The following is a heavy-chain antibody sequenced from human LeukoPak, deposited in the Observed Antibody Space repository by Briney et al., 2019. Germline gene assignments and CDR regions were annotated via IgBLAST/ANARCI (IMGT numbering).Heavy chain of an antibody. CDR3: ARFGYYDSSGYSFDY. CDR2: IYHSGST. D-gene: IGHD3-22*01. V-gene: IGHV4-30-2*01. CDR1: GGSISSGGYS. J-gene: IGHJ4*02. Sequence: SQTLSLTCAVSGGSISSGGYSWSWIRQPPGKVLEWIGYIYHSGSTYYNPSLKSRVTISVDRSKNQFSLKLSSVTAADTAVYYCARFGYYDSSGYSFDYWGQGTLVTVSS.